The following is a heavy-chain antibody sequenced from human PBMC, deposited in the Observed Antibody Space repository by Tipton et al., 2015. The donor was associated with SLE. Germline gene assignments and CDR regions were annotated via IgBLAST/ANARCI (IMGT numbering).Heavy chain of an antibody. CDR3: ARGLIYYDSSGQGYYFDY. CDR2: INHSGST. J-gene: IGHJ4*02. D-gene: IGHD3-22*01. CDR1: GGSFSGYY. Sequence: TLSLTCAVYGGSFSGYYWSWIRQPPGKGLEWIGEINHSGSTSYNPSLKSRVTISVDTSKNHFSLKLSSVTAADTAVYYCARGLIYYDSSGQGYYFDYWGQGTLVTVSS. V-gene: IGHV4-34*01.